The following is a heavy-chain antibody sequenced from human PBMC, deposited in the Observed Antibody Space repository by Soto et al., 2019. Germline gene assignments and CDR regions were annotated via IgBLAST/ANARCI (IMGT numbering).Heavy chain of an antibody. V-gene: IGHV4-34*01. CDR3: ARGTEQQRGANWFDP. CDR2: INHSGST. D-gene: IGHD6-13*01. J-gene: IGHJ5*02. CDR1: GGSFSGYY. Sequence: LSLTCAVYGGSFSGYYWSWIRQPPGKGLEWIGEINHSGSTNYNPSLKSRVTISVDTSKNQFSLKLSSVTAADTAVYYCARGTEQQRGANWFDPWGQGTLVTVSS.